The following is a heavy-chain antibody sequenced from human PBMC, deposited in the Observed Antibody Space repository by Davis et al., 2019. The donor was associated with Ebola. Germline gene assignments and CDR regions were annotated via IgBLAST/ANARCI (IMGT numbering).Heavy chain of an antibody. J-gene: IGHJ4*02. D-gene: IGHD3-22*01. CDR1: GFTFSSYS. CDR3: ARDRSPYYYDNSPFDY. V-gene: IGHV3-48*04. CDR2: ISSSSSTI. Sequence: AGSLTLSCAASGFTFSSYSMNWVRQAPGKWLEWVSYISSSSSTIYYADSVKGRFTISRDNAKNSLYLQMNSLRAEDTAVYYCARDRSPYYYDNSPFDYWGQGTLVTVSS.